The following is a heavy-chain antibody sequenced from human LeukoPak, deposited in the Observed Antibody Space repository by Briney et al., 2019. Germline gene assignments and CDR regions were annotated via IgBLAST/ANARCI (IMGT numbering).Heavy chain of an antibody. CDR2: IWYDGSNK. V-gene: IGHV3-33*01. J-gene: IGHJ4*02. Sequence: GGSLRLSCAASGFTFSSYGMHWVRQAPGKGLEWVAVIWYDGSNKYYADSVKGRFTISRDNSKNTLYLQMNSLRAEDTAVYYCARGPLAVWSSYFDVGLWGQGNLGTVSS. D-gene: IGHD3-3*01. CDR1: GFTFSSYG. CDR3: ARGPLAVWSSYFDVGL.